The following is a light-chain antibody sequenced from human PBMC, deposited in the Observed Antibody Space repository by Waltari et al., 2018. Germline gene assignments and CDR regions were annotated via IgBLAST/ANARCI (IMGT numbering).Light chain of an antibody. CDR1: QSVSTW. CDR3: QQYSSFST. V-gene: IGKV1-5*03. CDR2: MAS. J-gene: IGKJ2*01. Sequence: DIQMTQSPSTLSSSLGDRVTISCRASQSVSTWLAWYQQKPGKAPKLLIYMASTLESGVPSRFSGSGSGTEFTLTISSLQPDDFATYSCQQYSSFSTFGQGTKL.